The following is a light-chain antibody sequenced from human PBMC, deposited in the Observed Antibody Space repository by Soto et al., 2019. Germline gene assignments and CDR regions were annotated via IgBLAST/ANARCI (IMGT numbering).Light chain of an antibody. V-gene: IGLV2-8*01. CDR2: EVT. CDR3: SSHAGTNNCPDV. J-gene: IGLJ1*01. CDR1: SSDDGVYNY. Sequence: QSALTQPPSASGSPGQSVTISCTGTSSDDGVYNYVSWYQHRPGKAPKLMIYEVTKRPSGVPDRFSGAKSGNTASLTVSGLQAEDEAEYYCSSHAGTNNCPDVFGTGTKLTVL.